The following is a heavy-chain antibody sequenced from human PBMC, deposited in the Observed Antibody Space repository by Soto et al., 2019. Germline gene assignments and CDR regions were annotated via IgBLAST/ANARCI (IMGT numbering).Heavy chain of an antibody. J-gene: IGHJ4*02. D-gene: IGHD2-15*01. Sequence: QVQLVQSGAEVKKPGASVKVSCKASGYTFTSYDINWVRHATGQGLAWMGWMTSNSGNIGYAQKFKDRVTMTRNTSIRKAYMELRSVISYDTAVYYCARGSHDRFGGNSPGDFLGLGTLVTVTS. CDR1: GYTFTSYD. V-gene: IGHV1-8*01. CDR3: ARGSHDRFGGNSPGDF. CDR2: MTSNSGNI.